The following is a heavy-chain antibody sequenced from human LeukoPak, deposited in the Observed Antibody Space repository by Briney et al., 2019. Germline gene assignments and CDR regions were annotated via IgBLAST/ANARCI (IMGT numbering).Heavy chain of an antibody. D-gene: IGHD1-26*01. CDR3: ARSGSYYDY. CDR1: GYGFTTYW. Sequence: GASLQISCKGSGYGFTTYWIAWVRQMPGKGLGWMGIIYPGDSETRYSPSFQGQVTFSADKSISTAYLQWSSLKASDTAIYYCARSGSYYDYWGQGTLVTVSS. J-gene: IGHJ4*02. V-gene: IGHV5-51*01. CDR2: IYPGDSET.